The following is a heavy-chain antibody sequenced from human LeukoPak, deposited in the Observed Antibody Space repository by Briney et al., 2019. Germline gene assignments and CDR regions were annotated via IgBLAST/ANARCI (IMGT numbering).Heavy chain of an antibody. CDR2: ISSSSSYI. CDR3: ARGRDGDYVNWYDP. CDR1: GFTFSSYS. V-gene: IGHV3-21*01. D-gene: IGHD4-17*01. J-gene: IGHJ5*02. Sequence: GGSLRLSCAASGFTFSSYSMNWVRQAPGKGLEWVSSISSSSSYIYYADSVKGRFTISRDNAKNSLYLQMNSLRAEDTAVYYCARGRDGDYVNWYDPWGQGILVTVSS.